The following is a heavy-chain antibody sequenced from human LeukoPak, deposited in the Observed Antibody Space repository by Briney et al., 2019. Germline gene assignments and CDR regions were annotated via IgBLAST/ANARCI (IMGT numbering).Heavy chain of an antibody. CDR2: INQDGTEK. V-gene: IGHV3-7*03. CDR1: GFTFSSYW. Sequence: GGSLRLSCAASGFTFSSYWMSWVRQAPGEGLEWVAKINQDGTEKAYVDSVRGRFTISRDNAKNSLYLQMNSLRAEDTAVYYCARGGDYGGNSALDVWGQGTTVTVSS. D-gene: IGHD4-23*01. CDR3: ARGGDYGGNSALDV. J-gene: IGHJ6*02.